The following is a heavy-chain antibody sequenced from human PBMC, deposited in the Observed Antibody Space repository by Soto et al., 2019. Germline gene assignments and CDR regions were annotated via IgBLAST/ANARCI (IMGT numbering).Heavy chain of an antibody. J-gene: IGHJ5*02. CDR2: IKQDGSEK. V-gene: IGHV3-7*05. CDR3: ARDFFDSGSYHGLNWFDP. Sequence: GGSLRLSCAASGFTFSSYWMSWVRQAPGKGLEWVANIKQDGSEKYYVDSVKGRFTISRDNAKNSLYLQMNSLRAEDTAVYYCARDFFDSGSYHGLNWFDPWGQGTLVTVSS. D-gene: IGHD1-26*01. CDR1: GFTFSSYW.